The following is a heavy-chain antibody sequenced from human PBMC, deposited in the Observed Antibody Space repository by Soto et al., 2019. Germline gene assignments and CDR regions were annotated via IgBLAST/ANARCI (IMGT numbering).Heavy chain of an antibody. D-gene: IGHD3-3*01. J-gene: IGHJ4*02. CDR3: ARGQAFWTGYYRMPYYFDY. Sequence: SETLSLTCTVSGGSVSSGSYYWSWIRQPPGKGLEYIGYLYYSGSTNYNPSLKSRVTISVDTPKNQFSLNLTSVTAADTAIYYCARGQAFWTGYYRMPYYFDYWGQGTLVTVSS. CDR2: LYYSGST. V-gene: IGHV4-61*01. CDR1: GGSVSSGSYY.